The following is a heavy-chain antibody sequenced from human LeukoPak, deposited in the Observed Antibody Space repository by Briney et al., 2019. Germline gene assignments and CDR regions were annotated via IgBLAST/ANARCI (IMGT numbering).Heavy chain of an antibody. Sequence: SETLSLTCTVSGGSISTYYWNWIRQPPGKGLEWIGYIYHSGSTNYNPSLQSRVTISVDTSKNQFSLKLSSVTAADTAVYYCARGTGTEGWFDPWGQGTLVTVSS. CDR2: IYHSGST. V-gene: IGHV4-59*12. D-gene: IGHD1-7*01. CDR3: ARGTGTEGWFDP. CDR1: GGSISTYY. J-gene: IGHJ5*02.